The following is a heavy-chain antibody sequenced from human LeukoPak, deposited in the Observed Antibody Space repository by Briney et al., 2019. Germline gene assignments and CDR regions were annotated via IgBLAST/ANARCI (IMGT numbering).Heavy chain of an antibody. J-gene: IGHJ2*01. CDR3: ARVISSSHYWYFDL. CDR1: GGSISSYY. D-gene: IGHD6-13*01. V-gene: IGHV4-59*01. CDR2: IYYSGST. Sequence: KPSETLSLTCTVSGGSISSYYWSWIRQPPGKGLEWIGYIYYSGSTNYNPSLKSRVTISVDTSKNQFSLKLSSVTAADTAVYYCARVISSSHYWYFDLWGRGTLVTVSS.